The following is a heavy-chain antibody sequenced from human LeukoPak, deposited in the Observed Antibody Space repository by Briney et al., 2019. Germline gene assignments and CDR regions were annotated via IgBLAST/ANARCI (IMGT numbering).Heavy chain of an antibody. Sequence: SGGSLGLSCAASGFTFSSYAMNWVRQALGKGLEWVSSISSSSSYIYYADSVKGRFTISRDNAKNSLYLQMNSLRAEDTAVYYCARAEWLGSDYWGQGTLVTVSS. D-gene: IGHD5-24*01. V-gene: IGHV3-21*01. CDR2: ISSSSSYI. CDR1: GFTFSSYA. CDR3: ARAEWLGSDY. J-gene: IGHJ4*02.